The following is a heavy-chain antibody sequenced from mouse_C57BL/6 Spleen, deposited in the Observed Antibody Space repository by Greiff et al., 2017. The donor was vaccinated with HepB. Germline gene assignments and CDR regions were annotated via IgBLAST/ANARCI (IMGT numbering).Heavy chain of an antibody. Sequence: EVQLQESGGGLVKPGGSLKLSCAASGFTFSDYGMHWVRQAPEKGLEWVAYISSGSSTIYYADTVKGRFTISRDNAKNTLFLQMTSLRSEDTAMYYCARRGKLGRGWYFDVWGTGTTVTVSS. CDR2: ISSGSSTI. D-gene: IGHD4-1*01. CDR1: GFTFSDYG. V-gene: IGHV5-17*01. CDR3: ARRGKLGRGWYFDV. J-gene: IGHJ1*03.